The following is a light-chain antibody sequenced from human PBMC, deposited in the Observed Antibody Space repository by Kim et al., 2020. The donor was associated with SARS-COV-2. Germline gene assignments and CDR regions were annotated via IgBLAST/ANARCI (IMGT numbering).Light chain of an antibody. Sequence: QSVLTQPPSVSAAPGQKVTISCSGSSSNIGNNYVSWYQQLPGTAPKLLIYDNNERPSGIPDRFSGSKSGTSATLGITGLQTGDEGDYYCGTWYSSLSAAVFGGGTQLTVL. CDR3: GTWYSSLSAAV. J-gene: IGLJ7*01. CDR2: DNN. CDR1: SSNIGNNY. V-gene: IGLV1-51*01.